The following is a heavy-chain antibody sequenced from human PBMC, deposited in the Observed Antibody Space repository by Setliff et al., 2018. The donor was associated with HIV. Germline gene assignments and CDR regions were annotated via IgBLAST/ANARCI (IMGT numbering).Heavy chain of an antibody. CDR3: TIPASSLAPN. Sequence: SETLSLTCSVSGGSISDYYWSWIRQPPGKGLEWIGNMYYSGSTYYNPSLKSRVTISVDTSKNHFSLRLSSVTAADTAVYYCTIPASSLAPNWGRGTQVTVSS. J-gene: IGHJ4*02. CDR2: MYYSGST. V-gene: IGHV4-59*04. CDR1: GGSISDYY.